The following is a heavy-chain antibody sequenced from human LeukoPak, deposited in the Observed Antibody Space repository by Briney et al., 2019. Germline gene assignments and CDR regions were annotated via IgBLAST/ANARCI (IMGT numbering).Heavy chain of an antibody. CDR2: INHSGST. D-gene: IGHD2/OR15-2a*01. Sequence: SETLSLTCAVYGGSFSGYYWSWTRQPPGKGLEWIGEINHSGSTNYNPSLKSRATISVDTSKNQFSLKLSSVTAADTAVYYCAGHHPRNTVDFWGQGTLVTVSS. CDR1: GGSFSGYY. V-gene: IGHV4-34*01. J-gene: IGHJ4*02. CDR3: AGHHPRNTVDF.